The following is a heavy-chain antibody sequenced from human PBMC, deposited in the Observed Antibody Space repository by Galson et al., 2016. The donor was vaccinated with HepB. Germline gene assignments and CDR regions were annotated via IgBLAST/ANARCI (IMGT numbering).Heavy chain of an antibody. V-gene: IGHV1-69*13. J-gene: IGHJ6*03. CDR1: GGTFRRNA. CDR3: AGVPGGEDYMDV. D-gene: IGHD2-21*01. Sequence: SVKVSCKASGGTFRRNAINWVRQAPGQGLEWMRRIIPMFGKGNYAQKFQGRVKITADESTKTASMELSSLRSEDTAVYYCAGVPGGEDYMDVWGKGTTVTV. CDR2: IIPMFGKG.